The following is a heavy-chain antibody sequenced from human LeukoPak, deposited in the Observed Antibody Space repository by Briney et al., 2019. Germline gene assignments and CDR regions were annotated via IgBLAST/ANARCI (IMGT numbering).Heavy chain of an antibody. CDR1: GFTFSSYE. CDR3: ARVLLTGTETDY. V-gene: IGHV3-48*03. J-gene: IGHJ4*02. Sequence: GRSLRLSCVVSGFTFSSYEMNWVRQAPGKGLEWVSYISSWGSTIDCLDSVKGRFTISRDNAKNSLYLQMNSLRAEDTAVYHCARVLLTGTETDYWGQGTLVTVSS. CDR2: ISSWGSTI. D-gene: IGHD3-9*01.